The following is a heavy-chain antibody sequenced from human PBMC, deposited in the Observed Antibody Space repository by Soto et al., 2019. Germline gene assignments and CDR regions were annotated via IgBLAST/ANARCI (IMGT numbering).Heavy chain of an antibody. CDR2: IIPIFVTA. CDR3: ERHRPDRRRWSGPFEY. V-gene: IGHV1-69*01. J-gene: IGHJ4*01. CDR1: LGTVSMYA. Sequence: VGSVXVSFRSALGTVSMYASIVWLRAPGQGLEWMGGIIPIFVTANYAQKFQGRVTITADESTSTAYMELSSLRSEDTAVYYSERHRPDRRRWSGPFEYWGHGTLVTVSS. D-gene: IGHD6-13*01.